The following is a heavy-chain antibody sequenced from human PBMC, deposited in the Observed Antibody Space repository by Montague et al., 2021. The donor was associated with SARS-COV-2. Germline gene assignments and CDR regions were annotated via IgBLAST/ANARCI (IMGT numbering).Heavy chain of an antibody. CDR3: ARAPGSSYSSGWYDYYYGMDV. V-gene: IGHV3-66*01. CDR1: GFTVSSNY. CDR2: IYSGSGST. J-gene: IGHJ6*02. Sequence: SLRLSCAASGFTVSSNYMSWVRQAPGKGLGWVSVIYSGSGSTYYADSVKGRFTISRDISKNTLYLQMNSLRAEDTAVYYCARAPGSSYSSGWYDYYYGMDVWGQGTMVTVSS. D-gene: IGHD6-19*01.